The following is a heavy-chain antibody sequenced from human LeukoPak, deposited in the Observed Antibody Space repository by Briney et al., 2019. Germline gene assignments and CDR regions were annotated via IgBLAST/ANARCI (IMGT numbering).Heavy chain of an antibody. D-gene: IGHD3-10*01. J-gene: IGHJ4*02. CDR1: GGSISSYY. V-gene: IGHV4-59*01. CDR3: ARDRRVRGVGIDY. CDR2: IYYSGST. Sequence: SETLSLTCTVSGGSISSYYWSWLRQPPGKGLEWIGYIYYSGSTNYNPSLKSRVTISVDTSKNQFSLKLSSVTAADTAVYYCARDRRVRGVGIDYWGQGTLVTVSS.